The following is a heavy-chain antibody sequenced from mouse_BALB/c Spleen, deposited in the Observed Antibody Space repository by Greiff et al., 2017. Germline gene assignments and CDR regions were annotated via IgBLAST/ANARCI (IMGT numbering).Heavy chain of an antibody. CDR3: ASVYGNSAMDY. CDR2: ISDGGSYT. V-gene: IGHV5-4*02. Sequence: EVQLVESGGGLVKPGGSLKLSCAASGFTFSDYYMYWVRQTPEKRLEWVATISDGGSYTYYPDSVKGRFTISRDNAKNNLYLQMSSLKSEDTAMYYCASVYGNSAMDYWGQGTSVTVSS. D-gene: IGHD2-1*01. CDR1: GFTFSDYY. J-gene: IGHJ4*01.